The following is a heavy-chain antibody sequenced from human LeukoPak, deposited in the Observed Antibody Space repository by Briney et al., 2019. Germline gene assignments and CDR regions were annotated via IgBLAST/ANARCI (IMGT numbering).Heavy chain of an antibody. V-gene: IGHV5-51*01. CDR3: ARQWNTGPSDP. CDR2: IYPGDSET. CDR1: GYSFTSDW. Sequence: GESLKISCKGSGYSFTSDWIGWVRQMPGKGLEWMGIIYPGDSETRYSPSFQGQVTISADKSINTAYLQWSSLKASDTAIYYCARQWNTGPSDPWGQGTLVTVSS. J-gene: IGHJ5*02. D-gene: IGHD1-1*01.